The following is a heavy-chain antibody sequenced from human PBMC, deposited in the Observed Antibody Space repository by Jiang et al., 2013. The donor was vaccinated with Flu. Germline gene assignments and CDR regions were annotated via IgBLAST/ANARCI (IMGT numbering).Heavy chain of an antibody. J-gene: IGHJ3*02. CDR2: TYPGDSDT. D-gene: IGHD2-2*01. CDR3: ARRGMGYCTSASCDAPSHDAFEI. Sequence: GAEVKKPGESLRISCKGFGYTFTSYWIVWVRQMPGKGLEWMGITYPGDSDTRYSPSFQGQVTISVDKSITTAYLQWSSLKASDTAMYYCARRGMGYCTSASCDAPSHDAFEIWAKGQWSPSPQ. V-gene: IGHV5-51*01. CDR1: GYTFTSYW.